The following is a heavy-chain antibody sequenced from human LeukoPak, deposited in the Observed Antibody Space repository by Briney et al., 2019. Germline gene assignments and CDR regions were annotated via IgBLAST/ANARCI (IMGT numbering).Heavy chain of an antibody. CDR1: GFSFSSYA. CDR3: VSHSGSYFFDSWFDP. V-gene: IGHV3-23*01. CDR2: ISSGGYT. D-gene: IGHD3-10*01. J-gene: IGHJ5*02. Sequence: GGSLRLSCAASGFSFSSYAMSWVRQAPGKGLEWVSGISSGGYTYYADSVKGRFSISRENSNNTLYLQMNSLRAEDTAVYYCVSHSGSYFFDSWFDPWGQGTLVPSPQ.